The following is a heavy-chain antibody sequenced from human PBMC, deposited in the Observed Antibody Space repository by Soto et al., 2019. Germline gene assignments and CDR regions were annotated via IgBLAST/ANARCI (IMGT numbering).Heavy chain of an antibody. CDR3: ARDDAYDNDNVFDM. CDR2: IVSDVHAI. Sequence: GGSLRLSCAVSGFPSSIYGFHWVRQSPGKGLEWLGVIVSDVHAISHADSLAGRFFISRDQSTDILYLQMNRLRGEDTAVYYFARDDAYDNDNVFDMWGQGTLVTVSS. CDR1: GFPSSIYG. V-gene: IGHV3-33*01. D-gene: IGHD2-21*01. J-gene: IGHJ3*02.